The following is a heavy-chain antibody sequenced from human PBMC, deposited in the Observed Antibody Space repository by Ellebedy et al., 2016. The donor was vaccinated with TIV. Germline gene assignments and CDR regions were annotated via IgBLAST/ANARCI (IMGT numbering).Heavy chain of an antibody. Sequence: ASVKVSXXASGYTFTSFAIHWVRQAPGQRLEWMGWINAGNGNTKYSQKFQDRVTITTDTSATTASMELSSLLSEDTAVYYCATREWQDPMDVWGQGTTVIVSS. CDR3: ATREWQDPMDV. CDR1: GYTFTSFA. J-gene: IGHJ6*02. CDR2: INAGNGNT. D-gene: IGHD3-3*01. V-gene: IGHV1-3*01.